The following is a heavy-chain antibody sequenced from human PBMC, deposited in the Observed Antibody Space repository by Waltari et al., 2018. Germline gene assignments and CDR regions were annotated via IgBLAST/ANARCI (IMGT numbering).Heavy chain of an antibody. Sequence: QVHLVQSGSELKRPGASVKVSCEASGYPFTRYPMNWVRQAPGQGLEWMGWINTNTGTPTYAQAFTGRFVFSLDISVSTAYLQITSLKAEDSAVYFCVRDFSRIADPSPNDYWGQGTLVTVSS. V-gene: IGHV7-4-1*02. J-gene: IGHJ4*02. CDR3: VRDFSRIADPSPNDY. D-gene: IGHD6-13*01. CDR1: GYPFTRYP. CDR2: INTNTGTP.